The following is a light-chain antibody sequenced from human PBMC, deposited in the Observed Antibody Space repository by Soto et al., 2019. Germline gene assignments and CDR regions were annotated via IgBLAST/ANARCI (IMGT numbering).Light chain of an antibody. CDR2: WAS. V-gene: IGKV4-1*01. CDR1: QSGLYSSNNKNY. CDR3: QQYYSTPPLT. J-gene: IGKJ4*01. Sequence: DIVMTQSPDSLAVSLGERATINCKSSQSGLYSSNNKNYLAWYQQKPGQPPKLLIYWASTRESGVPDRFSGSRSGTDFTLTISSLQAEDVAVYYCQQYYSTPPLTFGGGTKVEIK.